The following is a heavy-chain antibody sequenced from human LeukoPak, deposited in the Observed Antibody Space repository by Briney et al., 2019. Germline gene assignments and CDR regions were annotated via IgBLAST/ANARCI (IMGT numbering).Heavy chain of an antibody. V-gene: IGHV4-59*01. CDR3: ARRVTSTSYFDY. Sequence: SETLSLTCTVSGGSIRSYYWIWIRQPPGKGLEWIGNIYCSGNTYYNPSLKSRVTISVDTSKDQFSLRLTSVTAADTAVYYCARRVTSTSYFDYWGQGALVTVSS. J-gene: IGHJ4*02. CDR2: IYCSGNT. D-gene: IGHD2-21*02. CDR1: GGSIRSYY.